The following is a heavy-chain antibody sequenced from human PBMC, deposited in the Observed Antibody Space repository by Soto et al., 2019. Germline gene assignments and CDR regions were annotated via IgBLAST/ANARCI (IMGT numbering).Heavy chain of an antibody. Sequence: QVTLKESGPVLVKPTETLTLTCTVSGFSLSNVRMGVSWIRQPPGKALEWLAHIFSNDEKSYRTSLKSRLTISKDTSKSQVVLTMTNMDPLDAGTYYCARIYHDILTDIVWDFWGQGTLVTVSS. D-gene: IGHD3-9*01. J-gene: IGHJ4*02. CDR2: IFSNDEK. V-gene: IGHV2-26*01. CDR1: GFSLSNVRMG. CDR3: ARIYHDILTDIVWDF.